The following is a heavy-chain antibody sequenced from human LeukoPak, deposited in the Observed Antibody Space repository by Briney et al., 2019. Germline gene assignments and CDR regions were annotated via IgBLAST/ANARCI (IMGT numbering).Heavy chain of an antibody. CDR1: GFTFSSYW. CDR3: AKDTGYIERWVDY. V-gene: IGHV3-7*03. D-gene: IGHD6-13*01. Sequence: GGSLRLSCAASGFTFSSYWMSWVRQAPGKGLEWVANIKQDGSEKYYVDSVKGRFTISRDNSKNTLYLQMNSLRAEDTAVYYCAKDTGYIERWVDYWGQGTLVTVSS. J-gene: IGHJ4*02. CDR2: IKQDGSEK.